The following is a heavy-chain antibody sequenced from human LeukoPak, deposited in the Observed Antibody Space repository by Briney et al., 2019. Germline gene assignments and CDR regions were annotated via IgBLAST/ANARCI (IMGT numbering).Heavy chain of an antibody. CDR3: AKVTGYFPYNWFDP. J-gene: IGHJ5*02. CDR2: ISGSGGST. D-gene: IGHD3-9*01. Sequence: GGSLRLSCAASGFTFSSYAMSWVRQAPGKGLEWVSAISGSGGSTYYADSVKGRFTISRDNSKNTLYLQMNSLRAEDTAVYYCAKVTGYFPYNWFDPWGQGTLVTVSP. V-gene: IGHV3-23*01. CDR1: GFTFSSYA.